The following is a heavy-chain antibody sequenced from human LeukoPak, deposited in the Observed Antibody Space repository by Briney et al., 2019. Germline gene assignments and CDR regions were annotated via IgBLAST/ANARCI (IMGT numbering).Heavy chain of an antibody. CDR2: INPNSGGT. CDR1: GYTFTGYY. Sequence: ASVKVSCKASGYTFTGYYMHWVRQAPGQGLEWMGWINPNSGGTNYAQKFQGRVTMTRDTSISTAYMELSRLRSDDTAVYYCAREAAAGSPRGFDYWGQGTLVTVSS. J-gene: IGHJ4*02. V-gene: IGHV1-2*02. D-gene: IGHD6-13*01. CDR3: AREAAAGSPRGFDY.